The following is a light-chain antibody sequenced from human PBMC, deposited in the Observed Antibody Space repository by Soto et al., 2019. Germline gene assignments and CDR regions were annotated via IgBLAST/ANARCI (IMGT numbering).Light chain of an antibody. Sequence: DIQLTQSPSTLSASVGDRVTITCRASQSISSWLAWYQQKPGKAPNLLESGVPSRFSGSGSGTEFTLTISSLQPDDFATYCCQYYNDYCWTFGQGTKVEIK. V-gene: IGKV1-5*01. CDR1: QSISSW. J-gene: IGKJ1*01. CDR3: QYYNDYCWT.